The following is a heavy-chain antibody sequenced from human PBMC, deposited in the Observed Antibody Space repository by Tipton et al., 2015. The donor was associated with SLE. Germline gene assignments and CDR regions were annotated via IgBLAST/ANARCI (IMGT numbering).Heavy chain of an antibody. V-gene: IGHV4-38-2*01. D-gene: IGHD3-10*01. CDR2: IYHSGST. Sequence: TLSLTCAVSGYSISSGYYWGWIRQPPGKGLEWIGSIYHSGSTYYNPSLKSRVTISVDTSKNQFSLKLSSVTAADTAVYYCARGDDAFDIWGQGSMVTVSS. CDR1: GYSISSGYY. J-gene: IGHJ3*02. CDR3: ARGDDAFDI.